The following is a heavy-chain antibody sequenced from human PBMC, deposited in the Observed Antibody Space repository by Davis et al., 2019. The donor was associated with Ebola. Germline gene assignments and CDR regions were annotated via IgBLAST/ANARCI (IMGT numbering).Heavy chain of an antibody. Sequence: PGGSLRLSCTVSGGSISSYYWSWIRQPPGKGLEWIGYIYYSGSTNYNPSLKSRVTISVDTSKNQFSLKLSSVTAADTAVYYCARVINNQRMDEGAAGDAFDIWGQGTMVTVSS. D-gene: IGHD1/OR15-1a*01. J-gene: IGHJ3*02. CDR3: ARVINNQRMDEGAAGDAFDI. CDR2: IYYSGST. V-gene: IGHV4-59*01. CDR1: GGSISSYY.